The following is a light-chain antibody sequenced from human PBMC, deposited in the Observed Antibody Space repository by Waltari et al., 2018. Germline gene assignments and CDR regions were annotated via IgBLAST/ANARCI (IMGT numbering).Light chain of an antibody. Sequence: IALTQSPGTLSLSPGERATLSCRASQSVTSSSLAWYQQKPGQAPRLLIYGASSRATGIPDRFSGSGSGTDFTLTITRLQPEDSAVYSCQQYGSSPFSFGQGTKVEIK. J-gene: IGKJ2*03. V-gene: IGKV3-20*01. CDR2: GAS. CDR1: QSVTSSS. CDR3: QQYGSSPFS.